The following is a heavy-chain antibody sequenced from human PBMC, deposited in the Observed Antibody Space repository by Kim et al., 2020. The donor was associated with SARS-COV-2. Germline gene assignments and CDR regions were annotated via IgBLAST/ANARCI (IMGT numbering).Heavy chain of an antibody. J-gene: IGHJ2*01. CDR3: ARAQNSYGLYWYFDL. V-gene: IGHV1-69*13. Sequence: ASVKVSCKASGGTFSSYAISWVRQAPGQGLEWMGGIIPNFGKANYAQKFQGRVTITADESTSTAYMELSSLRSEDTAVYYCARAQNSYGLYWYFDLWGRGPLVTVSS. CDR1: GGTFSSYA. CDR2: IIPNFGKA. D-gene: IGHD5-18*01.